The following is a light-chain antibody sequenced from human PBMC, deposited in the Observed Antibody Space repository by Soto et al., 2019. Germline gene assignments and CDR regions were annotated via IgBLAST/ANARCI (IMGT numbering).Light chain of an antibody. CDR2: DVS. Sequence: QSVLTQPRSVSGSPGQSVTISCTGTSSYVGDYNYVSWYQQHPGKAPKLMIYDVSKRPSGVPDRFSGSKSANTASLTISGLQTEDEADYYCCSYAGTYSFVFGTGTKVTVL. J-gene: IGLJ1*01. CDR1: SSYVGDYNY. V-gene: IGLV2-11*01. CDR3: CSYAGTYSFV.